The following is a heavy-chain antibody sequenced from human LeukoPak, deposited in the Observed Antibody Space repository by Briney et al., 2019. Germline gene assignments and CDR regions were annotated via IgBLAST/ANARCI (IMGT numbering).Heavy chain of an antibody. D-gene: IGHD2-2*01. CDR1: GFTFRDYA. Sequence: AGGSLRLSCSGSGFTFRDYAISWFRQAPGQGPEWVSFIRSNSLGGITQYAASVRGRFTISRDDFAAVAYLQMNSLNFDDTAIYYCARESFLRPPSQPHHYFFGYWGQGTLVTVSS. CDR2: IRSNSLGGIT. CDR3: ARESFLRPPSQPHHYFFGY. V-gene: IGHV3-49*03. J-gene: IGHJ4*02.